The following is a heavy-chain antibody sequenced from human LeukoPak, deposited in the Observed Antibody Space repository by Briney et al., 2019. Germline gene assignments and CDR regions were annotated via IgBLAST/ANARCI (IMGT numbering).Heavy chain of an antibody. CDR1: GITLSNYG. J-gene: IGHJ4*02. CDR3: AKRGVVIRVILVGFHKEAYYFDS. D-gene: IGHD3-22*01. V-gene: IGHV3-23*01. Sequence: GGSLRLSCAVSGITLSNYGMAWVRQAPGKGLEWVASLSASGGGTSYADSVGGRFTISRDNAKNTLYVQMNSLRAEDTAVYFCAKRGVVIRVILVGFHKEAYYFDSWGQGVLVTVSS. CDR2: LSASGGGT.